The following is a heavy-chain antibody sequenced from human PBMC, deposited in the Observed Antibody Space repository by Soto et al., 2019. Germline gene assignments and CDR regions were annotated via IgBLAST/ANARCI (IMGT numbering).Heavy chain of an antibody. Sequence: PGGSLRLSCAASGFMFSAYTMNWVRQAPGKGLEWLSSINDDSSYIDYADSLRGRFTVSRDNARNSLYLQIDSLGVEDTAVYYCATPYYFNHWGPGTLVTVSS. CDR1: GFMFSAYT. J-gene: IGHJ1*01. CDR2: INDDSSYI. V-gene: IGHV3-21*06. D-gene: IGHD3-16*01. CDR3: ATPYYFNH.